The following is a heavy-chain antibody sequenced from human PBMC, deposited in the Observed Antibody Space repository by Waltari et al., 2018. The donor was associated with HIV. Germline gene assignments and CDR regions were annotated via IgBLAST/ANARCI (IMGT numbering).Heavy chain of an antibody. V-gene: IGHV3-21*06. J-gene: IGHJ3*01. Sequence: ESGGGRAKPGGPLKLSCSGSGFTFKTYSVSWIRKTPGPGLEWISAISDDSSFNDYADSVKGRFTVARDNVRNSVFLQITDVRAEDTATYFCGAFLCAEDCRDGFDVWGQGTMVTVS. CDR1: GFTFKTYS. CDR3: GAFLCAEDCRDGFDV. D-gene: IGHD2-15*01. CDR2: ISDDSSFN.